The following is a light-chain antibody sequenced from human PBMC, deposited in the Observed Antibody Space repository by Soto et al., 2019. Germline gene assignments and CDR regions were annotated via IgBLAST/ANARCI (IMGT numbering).Light chain of an antibody. CDR2: EVS. CDR3: SSYTSSSTLV. Sequence: SCTGTSSDVGGYNYVSWYQQHPGKAPKLMIYEVSNRPSGVSNRFSGSKSGNTASLTISGLQAEDEADYYCSSYTSSSTLVFGTGTKVTVL. J-gene: IGLJ1*01. CDR1: SSDVGGYNY. V-gene: IGLV2-14*01.